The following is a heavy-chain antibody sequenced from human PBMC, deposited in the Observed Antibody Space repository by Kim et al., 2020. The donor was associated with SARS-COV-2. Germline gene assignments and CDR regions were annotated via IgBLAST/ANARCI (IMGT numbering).Heavy chain of an antibody. J-gene: IGHJ4*02. D-gene: IGHD2-21*01. V-gene: IGHV3-23*01. Sequence: GGSLRLSCTTSGFTFTGHAMSWVRQAPGKGLEWVSSIDGSDGTTYYVDSVKGRFSISRDDSKNTRYLHMSALRADDTATYYCLKGGWGWIWDYWGQGTLGTVSS. CDR3: LKGGWGWIWDY. CDR1: GFTFTGHA. CDR2: IDGSDGTT.